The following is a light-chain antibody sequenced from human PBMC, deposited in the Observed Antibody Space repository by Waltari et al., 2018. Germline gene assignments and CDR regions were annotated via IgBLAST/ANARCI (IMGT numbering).Light chain of an antibody. CDR2: AVT. CDR3: CSYTSIGPVL. J-gene: IGLJ2*01. V-gene: IGLV2-23*02. Sequence: QSALTQPASVSGSPGQSIAISCIGTSSDVGANNFLSWYQQHPGRAPKLMIHAVTKRPSVVSTRCSGTKSGNAASLTISGLQAEDEADYYCCSYTSIGPVLIGGGTKVTVL. CDR1: SSDVGANNF.